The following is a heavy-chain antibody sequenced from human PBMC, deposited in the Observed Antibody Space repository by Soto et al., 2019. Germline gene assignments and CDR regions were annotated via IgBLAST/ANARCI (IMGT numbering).Heavy chain of an antibody. V-gene: IGHV3-33*01. Sequence: RLSCAASGFTFSSYGMHWVRQAPGKGLEWVAVIWYDGSNKYYADSVKGRFTISRDNSKNTLYLQMNSLRAEDTAVYYCARAPNCSSTSCYFGWYFDLWGRGTLVTVSS. J-gene: IGHJ2*01. D-gene: IGHD2-2*01. CDR3: ARAPNCSSTSCYFGWYFDL. CDR2: IWYDGSNK. CDR1: GFTFSSYG.